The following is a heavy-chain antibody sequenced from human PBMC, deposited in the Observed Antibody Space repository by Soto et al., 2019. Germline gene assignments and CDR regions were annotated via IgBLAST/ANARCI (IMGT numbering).Heavy chain of an antibody. CDR1: GFTFSSYA. J-gene: IGHJ4*02. V-gene: IGHV3-23*01. CDR3: AKDWGLESDFDY. D-gene: IGHD7-27*01. Sequence: GGSLSLSCAASGFTFSSYAMSWVRQAPGKGLEWVSAISGSGGSTYYADSVKGRFTISRDNSKNTLYLQMNSLRAEDTAVYYCAKDWGLESDFDYWGQGTLVTVSS. CDR2: ISGSGGST.